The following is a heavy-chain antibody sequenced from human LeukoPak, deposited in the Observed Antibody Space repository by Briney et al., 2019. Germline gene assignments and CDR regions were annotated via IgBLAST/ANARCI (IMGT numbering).Heavy chain of an antibody. CDR3: ARTYSRAAAFDY. V-gene: IGHV4-61*02. Sequence: SETLSLTCTVSGGSISSGSYYWSWIRQPAGKGLEWIGRIYTSGSTNYNPSLKSRVTISVDTSKNQFSLKLSSVTAADTAVYYCARTYSRAAAFDYWGQGTLVTVSS. J-gene: IGHJ4*02. CDR2: IYTSGST. CDR1: GGSISSGSYY. D-gene: IGHD6-13*01.